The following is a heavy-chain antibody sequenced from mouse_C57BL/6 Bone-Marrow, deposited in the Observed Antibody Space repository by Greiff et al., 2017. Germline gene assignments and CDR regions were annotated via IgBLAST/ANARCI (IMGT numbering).Heavy chain of an antibody. Sequence: QVQLQQPGAELVKPGASVKLSCKASGYTFTSYWMQWVKQRPGQGLEWIGEIDPSDSYTTYNQKFKGKATLTVDTSSSTAYMQLSSLTSEDSAVYYCARGSWYYAMDYWGQGTSVTVSS. CDR2: IDPSDSYT. J-gene: IGHJ4*01. CDR3: ARGSWYYAMDY. V-gene: IGHV1-50*01. CDR1: GYTFTSYW.